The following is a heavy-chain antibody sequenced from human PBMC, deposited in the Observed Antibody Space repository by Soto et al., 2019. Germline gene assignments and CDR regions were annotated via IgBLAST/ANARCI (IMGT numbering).Heavy chain of an antibody. D-gene: IGHD6-19*01. CDR1: GFTFTSVS. CDR2: ISSHGRDI. Sequence: EVQLVESGGGLVKPGGSVRLSCEASGFTFTSVSMTWVRQAPGKGLEWVSSISSHGRDIFYADSVKGRFTISRDNAKDSLHLQMNSLTGEDSAVYYCARGAALAGKLDLWGQGNLVTVSS. J-gene: IGHJ4*02. CDR3: ARGAALAGKLDL. V-gene: IGHV3-21*06.